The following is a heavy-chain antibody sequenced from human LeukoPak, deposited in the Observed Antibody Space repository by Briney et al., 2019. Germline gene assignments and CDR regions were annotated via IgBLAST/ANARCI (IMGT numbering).Heavy chain of an antibody. J-gene: IGHJ4*02. D-gene: IGHD3-9*01. Sequence: SETLSLTCAVYGGSFSGYYWSWIRQPPGKGLEWIGEINHSGSTNYNPSLKSRVTISVDTSKNQFSLKLSSVTAADTAVHYCARGGILTGYYDFDYWGQGTLVTVSS. CDR2: INHSGST. CDR1: GGSFSGYY. CDR3: ARGGILTGYYDFDY. V-gene: IGHV4-34*01.